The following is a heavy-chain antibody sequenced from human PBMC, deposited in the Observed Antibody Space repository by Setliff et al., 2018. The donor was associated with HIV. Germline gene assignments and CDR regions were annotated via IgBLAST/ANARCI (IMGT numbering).Heavy chain of an antibody. V-gene: IGHV1-3*04. Sequence: ASVKVSCKASGYTFTSYAISWVRQAPGQGLEWMGWINTGNDNTQYSQRFQGRVRFSKDTSATTAAMELSNLASEDTAVYYCARRRGGYFDYWGHGTLVTVSS. CDR3: ARRRGGYFDY. D-gene: IGHD3-16*01. J-gene: IGHJ4*01. CDR1: GYTFTSYA. CDR2: INTGNDNT.